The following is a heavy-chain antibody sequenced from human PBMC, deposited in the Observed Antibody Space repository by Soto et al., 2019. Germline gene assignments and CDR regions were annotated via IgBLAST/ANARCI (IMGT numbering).Heavy chain of an antibody. CDR3: AKATATGGGAFDI. D-gene: IGHD2-8*02. V-gene: IGHV3-23*01. Sequence: VGSLRLSCAASGFICSSYDMSWVRQAPGKGLEWVSTILVDGRTFYVDSVKGRFTISRDSSQNTVYLQMNSLTAGDTALYYCAKATATGGGAFDICGQGTMVTVSS. CDR2: ILVDGRT. J-gene: IGHJ3*02. CDR1: GFICSSYD.